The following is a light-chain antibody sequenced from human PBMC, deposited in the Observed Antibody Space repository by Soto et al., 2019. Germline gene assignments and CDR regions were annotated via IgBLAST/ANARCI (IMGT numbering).Light chain of an antibody. Sequence: EIVMTQSPATLSVSPGERAALSCRARQRISTNLAWYQQKPGQAPRLLIYGAYTRATGIPARFSGSGSGTEFTLTISSLQSEDFAVYYCQQYNNWPPLTFGGGTKVEIK. J-gene: IGKJ4*01. CDR3: QQYNNWPPLT. CDR1: QRISTN. CDR2: GAY. V-gene: IGKV3-15*01.